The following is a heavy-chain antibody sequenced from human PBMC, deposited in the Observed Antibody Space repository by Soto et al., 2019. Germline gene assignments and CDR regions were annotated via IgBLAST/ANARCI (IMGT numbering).Heavy chain of an antibody. CDR3: AKGPISPYGMDV. CDR2: IYSSGDRI. Sequence: EEQLLESGGGLVQPGGSLRLSCAASGFTFSSYAMTWVRQAPGKGLEWVSSIYSSGDRIYYADSVKGRFTISRDNSKNTLYLQMNSLGAEDTAVYYCAKGPISPYGMDVWGQGTTVTVSS. J-gene: IGHJ6*02. D-gene: IGHD3-3*01. V-gene: IGHV3-23*01. CDR1: GFTFSSYA.